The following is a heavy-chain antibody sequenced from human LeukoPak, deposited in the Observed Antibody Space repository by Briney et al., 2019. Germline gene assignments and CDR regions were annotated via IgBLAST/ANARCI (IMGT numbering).Heavy chain of an antibody. CDR3: ATVAVAGTGPDN. J-gene: IGHJ4*02. CDR2: MSYNVHT. Sequence: SETLSPTCTVSGASVSSGSYYWSWIRQSPGKGLEWIGFMSYNVHTDYNPSLKSRVTLSADTSNNQFSLRLNSVTAADTAVYFCATVAVAGTGPDNWGQGTLVTVSS. V-gene: IGHV4-61*01. CDR1: GASVSSGSYY. D-gene: IGHD6-13*01.